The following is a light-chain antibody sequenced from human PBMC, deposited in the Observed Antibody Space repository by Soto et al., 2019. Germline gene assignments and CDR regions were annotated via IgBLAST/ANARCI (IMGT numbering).Light chain of an antibody. J-gene: IGKJ4*01. V-gene: IGKV1-9*01. Sequence: DIQLTQSPSFLSASVGDRVTITCRASQDISSYLAWYQQKPGTAPNLLIYAASTLQSGVPSRFSGGGSGTEFPLTISSLQPEDFATYYCKQLNDYPLTFGGGTKVEIK. CDR3: KQLNDYPLT. CDR1: QDISSY. CDR2: AAS.